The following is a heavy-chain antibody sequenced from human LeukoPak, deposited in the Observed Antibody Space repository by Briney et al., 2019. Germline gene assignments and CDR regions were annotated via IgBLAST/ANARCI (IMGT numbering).Heavy chain of an antibody. Sequence: SETLSLTCAVYGGSFSDYYWSWIRQPPGKGLEWIGEIKHSGSTNYNPSLKSRVTISVDTSKNQFSLKLSSVTAADTAVYYCAEATGEAAAARHWGPGTLVTVSS. CDR3: AEATGEAAAARH. J-gene: IGHJ1*01. D-gene: IGHD6-25*01. CDR1: GGSFSDYY. V-gene: IGHV4-34*01. CDR2: IKHSGST.